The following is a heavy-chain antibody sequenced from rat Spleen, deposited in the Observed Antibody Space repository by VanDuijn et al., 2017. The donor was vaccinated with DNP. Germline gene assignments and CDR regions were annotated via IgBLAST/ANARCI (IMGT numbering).Heavy chain of an antibody. J-gene: IGHJ4*01. V-gene: IGHV2S12*01. Sequence: QVQPKESGPGLVQPSQTPSLTFAVSGFSLISYGVSWVCQPPGKGLEWIASISRGGSTYYNSGLKSRLRISRDTSKSQVFLKMNSLQTEDTAMYFCARYYGYNYYAMDAWGQGTSVTVSS. CDR1: GFSLISYG. D-gene: IGHD1-9*01. CDR3: ARYYGYNYYAMDA. CDR2: ISRGGST.